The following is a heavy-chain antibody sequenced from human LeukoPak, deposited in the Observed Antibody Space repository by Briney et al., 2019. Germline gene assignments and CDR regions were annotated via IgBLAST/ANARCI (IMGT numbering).Heavy chain of an antibody. J-gene: IGHJ4*02. CDR3: ARMAPYGDYLHDY. CDR1: GGSMSSYY. CDR2: IYYSGGT. V-gene: IGHV4-59*01. D-gene: IGHD4-17*01. Sequence: SETLSLTCTVSGGSMSSYYWSWIRQPPGKGLEYIGYIYYSGGTNYNPSLKSRVTISVDTSKNQFSLKLNSVTAADTAVYYCARMAPYGDYLHDYWGQGTLVTVSS.